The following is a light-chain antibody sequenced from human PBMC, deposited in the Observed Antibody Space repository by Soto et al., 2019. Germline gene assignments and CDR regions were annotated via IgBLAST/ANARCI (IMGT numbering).Light chain of an antibody. CDR1: SSNIGSNT. J-gene: IGLJ3*02. CDR2: SNN. Sequence: QAVVTQPPSASGTPGQRVTISCFGNSSNIGSNTVNWYQQVPGTAPKLLIYSNNQRPSGVPDRFSGSKSGTSASLAISGLQSEDEADYYCAAWDDSLNGWVFGGGTKLTVL. CDR3: AAWDDSLNGWV. V-gene: IGLV1-44*01.